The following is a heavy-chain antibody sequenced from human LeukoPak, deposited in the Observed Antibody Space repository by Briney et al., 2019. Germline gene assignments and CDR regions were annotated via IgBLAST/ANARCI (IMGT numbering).Heavy chain of an antibody. D-gene: IGHD5-24*01. CDR2: IYSGGST. Sequence: TGGSLRLSCAASGFTVSSNYMTWVRQAPGKGLKWVSHIYSGGSTFYADSVKGRFTISRDNAKNSLYLQMNSLRAEDTAVYYCARPRDGNNYNAFDIWGQGTMVTVSS. CDR1: GFTVSSNY. J-gene: IGHJ3*02. CDR3: ARPRDGNNYNAFDI. V-gene: IGHV3-53*01.